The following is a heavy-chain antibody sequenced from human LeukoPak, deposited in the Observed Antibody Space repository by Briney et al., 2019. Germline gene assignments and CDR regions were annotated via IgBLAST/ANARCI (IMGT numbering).Heavy chain of an antibody. Sequence: PGGSLRLSCAASGFIFSDYGMYWVRQAPGKGLEWLAVISYDGSNSYYADSVEGRFTIARDNSKNTLNLQMNSLRAEDTAVYYCARGYSSSSEGSFDYWGQGTLVTVSS. V-gene: IGHV3-33*01. CDR3: ARGYSSSSEGSFDY. D-gene: IGHD6-6*01. J-gene: IGHJ4*02. CDR1: GFIFSDYG. CDR2: ISYDGSNS.